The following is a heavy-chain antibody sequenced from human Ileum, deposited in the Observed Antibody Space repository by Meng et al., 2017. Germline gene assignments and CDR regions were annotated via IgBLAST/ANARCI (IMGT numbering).Heavy chain of an antibody. D-gene: IGHD3-10*01. CDR2: TYYNGSP. CDR1: GGSFSSDNYY. CDR3: ARERRHYYGSGSFDY. V-gene: IGHV4-30-4*01. Sequence: QVQLQESGPGLVKPSQTLSLTCSVPGGSFSSDNYYWTWIRQTPGKGLEWIGLTYYNGSPFYNPSLRSRVTISVDTSKDQFSLKLTSVTAADTAAYYCARERRHYYGSGSFDYWGQGILVTVSS. J-gene: IGHJ4*02.